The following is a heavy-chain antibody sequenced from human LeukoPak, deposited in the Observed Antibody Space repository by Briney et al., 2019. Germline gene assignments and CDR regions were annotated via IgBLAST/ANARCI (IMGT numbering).Heavy chain of an antibody. Sequence: PSETLSLTCTVSGGSISSYYWSWIRQPPGKGLEWIGYIYYSGSTNYNPSLKSRVTISVDTSKNQFSLKLSSVTAADTAVYYCASLGGGAGLDSSYYFDYWGQGTLVTVSS. CDR1: GGSISSYY. J-gene: IGHJ4*02. V-gene: IGHV4-59*08. CDR2: IYYSGST. CDR3: ASLGGGAGLDSSYYFDY. D-gene: IGHD3-16*01.